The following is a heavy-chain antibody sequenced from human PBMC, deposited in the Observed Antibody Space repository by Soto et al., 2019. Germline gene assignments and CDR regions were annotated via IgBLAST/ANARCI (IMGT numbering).Heavy chain of an antibody. CDR3: ARARNRYFDY. CDR2: VFRSGSI. J-gene: IGHJ4*02. Sequence: QVQLQESGPGLVRPSESLSLTCNVSGGSMTTGSYFWSWIRQPPGKGLEWIGYVFRSGSINYSPPFESRVTISIDTAKNQFSLMLKSVTAADTAVYFCARARNRYFDYWGQGALVTVSS. D-gene: IGHD1-1*01. CDR1: GGSMTTGSYF. V-gene: IGHV4-61*01.